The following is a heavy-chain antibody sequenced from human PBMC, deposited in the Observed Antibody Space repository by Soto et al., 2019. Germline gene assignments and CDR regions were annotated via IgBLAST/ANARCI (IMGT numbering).Heavy chain of an antibody. CDR1: GFTFSSYA. D-gene: IGHD3-3*01. J-gene: IGHJ6*03. V-gene: IGHV3-23*01. CDR3: AKQYDSTGDYYYYMDV. CDR2: ISGSGGST. Sequence: PGGSLRLSCAASGFTFSSYAMSWVRQAPGKGLEWVSAISGSGGSTYYADSVKGRITISRDNSKNTLYLQMNSLRAEDTAVYYCAKQYDSTGDYYYYMDVWGKGTTVTVSS.